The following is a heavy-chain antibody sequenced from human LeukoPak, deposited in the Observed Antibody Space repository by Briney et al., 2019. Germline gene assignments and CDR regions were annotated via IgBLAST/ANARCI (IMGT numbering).Heavy chain of an antibody. CDR1: GGSFSGYY. J-gene: IGHJ5*02. CDR2: IYYSGST. D-gene: IGHD3-10*01. CDR3: ARDYYYGSGRGFDP. V-gene: IGHV4-59*01. Sequence: SETLSLTCAVYGGSFSGYYWSWIRQPPGKGLEWIAYIYYSGSTNYNPSLKSRVTISVDTSKNQFSLKLSSVTAADTAVYYCARDYYYGSGRGFDPWGQGTLVTVSS.